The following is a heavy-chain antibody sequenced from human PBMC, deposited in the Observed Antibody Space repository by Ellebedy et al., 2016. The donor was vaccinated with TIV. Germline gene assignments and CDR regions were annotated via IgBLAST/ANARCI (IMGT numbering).Heavy chain of an antibody. V-gene: IGHV5-51*01. CDR3: ARHSHYLFYFNGMDV. CDR2: IDPGDFDA. CDR1: GYTFTNHW. D-gene: IGHD1-26*01. Sequence: GESLKISCKGSGYTFTNHWIAWVRQMPGKGLEWMGIIDPGDFDARYNPSFEGQVTISADKSVTTAYLRLSSLKTSDTATYYCARHSHYLFYFNGMDVWGQGTTVTVSS. J-gene: IGHJ6*02.